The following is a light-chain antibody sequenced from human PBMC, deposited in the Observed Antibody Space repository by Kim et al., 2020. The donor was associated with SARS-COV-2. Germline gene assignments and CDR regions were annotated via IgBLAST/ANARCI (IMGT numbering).Light chain of an antibody. J-gene: IGKJ4*01. CDR3: EQYGSSPLT. Sequence: CPGERASLSCGASHGVSSSYLAWYQQKPGLAPRLLIYDASSRATGIPNRFSGIGSGTDFALTISRLEPEDFAVYYCEQYGSSPLTFGGGTKVDIK. V-gene: IGKV3D-20*01. CDR2: DAS. CDR1: HGVSSSY.